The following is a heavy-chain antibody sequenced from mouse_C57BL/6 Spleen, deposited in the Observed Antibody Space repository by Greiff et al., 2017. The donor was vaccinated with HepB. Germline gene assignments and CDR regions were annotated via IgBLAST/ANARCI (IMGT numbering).Heavy chain of an antibody. CDR3: ARYYYGSSYPYAMDY. CDR1: GFTFSDYG. V-gene: IGHV5-17*01. D-gene: IGHD1-1*01. J-gene: IGHJ4*01. Sequence: EVMLVESGGGLVKPGGSLKLSCAASGFTFSDYGMHWVRQAPEKGLEWVAYISSGSSTIYYADTVKGRFTISRDNAKNTLFLQMTSLRSEDTAMYYCARYYYGSSYPYAMDYWGQGTSVTVSS. CDR2: ISSGSSTI.